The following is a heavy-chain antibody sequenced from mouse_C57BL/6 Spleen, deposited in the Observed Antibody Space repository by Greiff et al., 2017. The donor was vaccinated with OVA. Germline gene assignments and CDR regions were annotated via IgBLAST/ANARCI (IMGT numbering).Heavy chain of an antibody. CDR3: ARGCIGGYFFDY. V-gene: IGHV1-82*01. J-gene: IGHJ2*01. Sequence: QVQLQHSGPELVKPGASVKISCKASGYAFSSSWMNWVKQRPGKGLEWIGRIYPGDGDTNYNGKFKGKATLTADKSSSTAYMQLSSLTSEDSAVYVCARGCIGGYFFDYWGQGTTLTVSS. CDR2: IYPGDGDT. CDR1: GYAFSSSW. D-gene: IGHD1-1*02.